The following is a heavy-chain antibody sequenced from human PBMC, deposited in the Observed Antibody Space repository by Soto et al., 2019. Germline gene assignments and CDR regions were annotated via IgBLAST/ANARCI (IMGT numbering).Heavy chain of an antibody. D-gene: IGHD5-12*01. CDR3: AHIDPEIVTVGGHGGFDY. J-gene: IGHJ4*02. CDR1: GFSLTSGVG. Sequence: QITLKESGPTLVRPPQTLTLTCTFSGFSLTSGVGVGWIRQPPGKALEWLALIYWDDDKRYSPSLKNRLTITKDTSKNQVVLTTTNVGPVYTATYFCAHIDPEIVTVGGHGGFDYWGQGTLVTVSS. V-gene: IGHV2-5*02. CDR2: IYWDDDK.